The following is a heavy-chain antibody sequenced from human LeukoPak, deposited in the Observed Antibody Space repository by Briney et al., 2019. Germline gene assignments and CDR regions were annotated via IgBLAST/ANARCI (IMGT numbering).Heavy chain of an antibody. V-gene: IGHV3-48*04. CDR1: GFTFSSYS. CDR2: ISSSSSTI. J-gene: IGHJ6*03. CDR3: ARRDFWSGYNYYYMDV. Sequence: GGSLRLSCAASGFTFSSYSMNWVRQAPGKGLEWVSYISSSSSTIYYADSVKGRFTISRDNAKNSLYLQMNSLRAEDTAVYYCARRDFWSGYNYYYMDVWGKGTTVTVSS. D-gene: IGHD3-3*01.